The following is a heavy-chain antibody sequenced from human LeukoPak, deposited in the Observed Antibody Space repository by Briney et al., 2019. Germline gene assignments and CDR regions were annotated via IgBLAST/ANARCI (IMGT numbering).Heavy chain of an antibody. D-gene: IGHD1-26*01. CDR1: GFTFSSYA. CDR2: ISGSGGST. Sequence: GGSLRLSCAASGFTFSSYAMSWVRQAPGKGLEWVSAISGSGGSTYYADSVKGRFTISRDNSKNTLYLQMNSLRTEDTAVYYCARGNSGSYYRDYYMDVWGKGTTVTVSS. V-gene: IGHV3-23*01. CDR3: ARGNSGSYYRDYYMDV. J-gene: IGHJ6*03.